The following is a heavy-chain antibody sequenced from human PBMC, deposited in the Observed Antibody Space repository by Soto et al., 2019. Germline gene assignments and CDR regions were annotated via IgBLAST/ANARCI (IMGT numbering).Heavy chain of an antibody. CDR3: ARGGIRYFDWLLASWFDP. CDR2: IIPILGIA. Sequence: SVKVSCKASGGTFSSYTISWVRQAPGQGLEWMGRIIPILGIANYAQKFQGRVTITADKSTSTAYMELSSLRSEDTAVYYCARGGIRYFDWLLASWFDPWGQGTLVTVSS. D-gene: IGHD3-9*01. J-gene: IGHJ5*02. V-gene: IGHV1-69*02. CDR1: GGTFSSYT.